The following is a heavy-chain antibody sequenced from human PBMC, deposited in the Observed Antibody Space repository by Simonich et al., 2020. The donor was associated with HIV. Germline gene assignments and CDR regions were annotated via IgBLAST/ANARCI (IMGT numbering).Heavy chain of an antibody. D-gene: IGHD1-26*01. CDR2: ISGSGGST. CDR1: GFTFSSYA. CDR3: AKGYSGSYYYYGMDV. V-gene: IGHV3-23*01. Sequence: EVQLLESGGGLVQPGGSLRLSCAASGFTFSSYAMSWVRQAPGKGVEWGSAISGSGGSTNYADSGKGRFTISRDNSKNTLYLQMNSLRAEDTAVYYCAKGYSGSYYYYGMDVWGQGTTVTVSS. J-gene: IGHJ6*02.